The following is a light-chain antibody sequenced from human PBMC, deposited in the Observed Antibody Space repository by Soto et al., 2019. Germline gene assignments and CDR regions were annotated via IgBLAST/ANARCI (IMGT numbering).Light chain of an antibody. CDR1: QGINNL. Sequence: DIQMTQSPSSLSASVGDRVTITCRASQGINNLLGWYQQGPGKAPKRLIYAASNLEGGVPSRFSGGGSGTEFTFTISSLQPEDFATYYCLQYDTYPFTFGPGTKVDAK. J-gene: IGKJ3*01. CDR3: LQYDTYPFT. V-gene: IGKV1-17*01. CDR2: AAS.